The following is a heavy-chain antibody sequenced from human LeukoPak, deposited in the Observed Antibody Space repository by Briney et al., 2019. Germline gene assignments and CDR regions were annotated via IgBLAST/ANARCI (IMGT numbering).Heavy chain of an antibody. CDR2: ISSSGST. Sequence: SETLSLTCTVSGDSISSGDYYWSWIRQPAGKGLEWIGRISSSGSTNYNPSLKSRVTISVDTSKNQFSLKLSSVTAADTAVYYCARGGGVCSSTSCRAYYYYYYYYMDVWGKGTTVTVSS. CDR3: ARGGGVCSSTSCRAYYYYYYYYMDV. V-gene: IGHV4-61*02. D-gene: IGHD2-2*01. J-gene: IGHJ6*03. CDR1: GDSISSGDYY.